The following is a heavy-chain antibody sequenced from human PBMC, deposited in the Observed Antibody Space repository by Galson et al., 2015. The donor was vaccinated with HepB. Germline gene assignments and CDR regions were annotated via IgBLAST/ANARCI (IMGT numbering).Heavy chain of an antibody. Sequence: SVKVSCKASGYTFTSYGISWVRQAPGQGLEWMGWISAYNGNTNYAQKLQGRVTMTTDTSTSTAYMELRSLRSDDTAVYYCAGEGWRGPPSRTTTPRAEYWGQGTLVTVSS. J-gene: IGHJ4*02. CDR1: GYTFTSYG. D-gene: IGHD1-7*01. CDR3: AGEGWRGPPSRTTTPRAEY. V-gene: IGHV1-18*04. CDR2: ISAYNGNT.